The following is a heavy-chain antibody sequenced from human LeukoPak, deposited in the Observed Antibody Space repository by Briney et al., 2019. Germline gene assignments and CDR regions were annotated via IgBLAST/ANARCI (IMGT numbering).Heavy chain of an antibody. D-gene: IGHD2-21*01. CDR1: GFTFSSYS. V-gene: IGHV3-21*01. J-gene: IGHJ3*01. CDR2: ITSSSSYI. CDR3: ARRIDSLIAFDL. Sequence: GGSLRLSCAASGFTFSSYSMNWVRQAPGQGLEWVSSITSSSSYIYYADSVKGRFTISRDNAKSSLFLQMNSLRAEDTAVYYCARRIDSLIAFDLWGQGTVVTVSS.